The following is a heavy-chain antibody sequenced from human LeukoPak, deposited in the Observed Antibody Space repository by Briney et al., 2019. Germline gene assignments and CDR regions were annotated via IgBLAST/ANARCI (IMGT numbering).Heavy chain of an antibody. CDR1: GFTFRNYA. CDR2: ISYDGSEK. D-gene: IGHD6-13*01. Sequence: PGGSLRLSCAASGFTFRNYAMHWVRQAPGKGLQWVAVISYDGSEKYFGDSVKGRFTISRDNSKKTLYLQMNSLRPKDTAIYHCAKSFHTSNLNPVIGTWGQGTLVTVSS. CDR3: AKSFHTSNLNPVIGT. V-gene: IGHV3-30*18. J-gene: IGHJ4*02.